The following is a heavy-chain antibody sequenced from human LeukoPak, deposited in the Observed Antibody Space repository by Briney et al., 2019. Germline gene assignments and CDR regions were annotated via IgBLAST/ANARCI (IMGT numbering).Heavy chain of an antibody. V-gene: IGHV3-23*01. CDR2: ISGTGDNT. D-gene: IGHD3-22*01. CDR1: GFTFSSCA. CDR3: AKDRPHYYESSGYYFDYYFDY. Sequence: GGSLRLSCAASGFTFSSCAMSWVRQAPGKGLEWVAAISGTGDNTYYADSVKGRFTISSDNSKSTLYLQLNSLRAEDTAVYYCAKDRPHYYESSGYYFDYYFDYWGQGTLVTVSS. J-gene: IGHJ4*02.